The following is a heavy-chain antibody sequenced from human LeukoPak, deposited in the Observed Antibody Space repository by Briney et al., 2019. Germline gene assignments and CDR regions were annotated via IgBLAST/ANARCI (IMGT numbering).Heavy chain of an antibody. D-gene: IGHD3-22*01. V-gene: IGHV4-61*02. CDR1: GGSICSGSDY. CDR2: IYPSGST. Sequence: TLSLTCTVSGGSICSGSDYWSWIRQPAGKGLEWIGRIYPSGSTNYNPTLKSHVTITVDTSKNQFSMELSSVTAADTAVYFCARETNGYYDHWGPGTLVTVS. CDR3: ARETNGYYDH. J-gene: IGHJ4*02.